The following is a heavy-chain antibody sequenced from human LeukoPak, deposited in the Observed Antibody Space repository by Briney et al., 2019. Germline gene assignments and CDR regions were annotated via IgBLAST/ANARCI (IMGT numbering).Heavy chain of an antibody. Sequence: PSETLSLTCTVSGGSISSYYWSWIRQPPGRGLEWMGYIYYSGSTNYNPSLKSRVTISVDTSKNQFSLKLGSVTAADTAVYYCARHRGYYDILTGLLDYWGQGTLVTVSS. D-gene: IGHD3-9*01. CDR2: IYYSGST. CDR3: ARHRGYYDILTGLLDY. CDR1: GGSISSYY. J-gene: IGHJ4*02. V-gene: IGHV4-59*08.